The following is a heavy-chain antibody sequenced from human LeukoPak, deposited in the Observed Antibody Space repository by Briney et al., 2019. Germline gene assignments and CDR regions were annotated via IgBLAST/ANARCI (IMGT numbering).Heavy chain of an antibody. J-gene: IGHJ6*03. CDR2: INPNSGNA. CDR1: GYTFSDYD. D-gene: IGHD1-26*01. CDR3: ARALAWGGSSYSYYYMDV. V-gene: IGHV1-8*01. Sequence: ASVKVSCKASGYTFSDYDINWVRQATGQGLEWMGWINPNSGNAGYAQKFQGRITMTRNTSISTAYMELSSLKSEDTAVYYCARALAWGGSSYSYYYMDVWDKGTTVTVSS.